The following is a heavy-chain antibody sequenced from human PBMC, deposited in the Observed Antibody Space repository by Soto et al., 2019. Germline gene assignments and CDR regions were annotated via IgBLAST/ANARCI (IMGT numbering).Heavy chain of an antibody. CDR1: GGSISYEYYH. Sequence: SETLSLTCSVSGGSISYEYYHWTWIRQSPGKGLEWIGYIHYSGSIMYNPSFKSRVTISVDTSKNQFSLQLSSVTAADTAVYFCAREDDGGDRDYYGLDVWGQGTTVTVAS. CDR3: AREDDGGDRDYYGLDV. D-gene: IGHD3-16*01. CDR2: IHYSGSI. V-gene: IGHV4-30-4*08. J-gene: IGHJ6*02.